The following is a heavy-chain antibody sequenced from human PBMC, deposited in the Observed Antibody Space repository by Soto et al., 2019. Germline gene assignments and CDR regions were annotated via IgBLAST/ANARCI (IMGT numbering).Heavy chain of an antibody. CDR1: GFTFSSYG. CDR3: ARDLEQQLVRTYYYYGMDV. CDR2: IWYDGSNK. Sequence: PGGSLRLSCAASGFTFSSYGMHWVRQAPGKGLEWVAVIWYDGSNKYYADSVKGRFTISRDNSKNTLYLQMNSLRAEDTAVYYCARDLEQQLVRTYYYYGMDVWGQGTTVTVSS. D-gene: IGHD6-13*01. J-gene: IGHJ6*02. V-gene: IGHV3-33*01.